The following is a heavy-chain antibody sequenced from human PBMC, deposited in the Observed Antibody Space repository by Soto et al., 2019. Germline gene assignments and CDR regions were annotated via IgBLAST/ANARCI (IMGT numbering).Heavy chain of an antibody. J-gene: IGHJ4*02. V-gene: IGHV4-59*01. CDR1: GDSISSYY. Sequence: QVQLQESGPGLVKPSETLSLTCAVSGDSISSYYCVWIRQPPGKALESIGYLYYGRSANYNPSLKSRVTMSVDTSTNQCSLTLSSMTAADTAVYYCALRSMSVVPEYWGQGTLVTVSS. D-gene: IGHD3-22*01. CDR3: ALRSMSVVPEY. CDR2: LYYGRSA.